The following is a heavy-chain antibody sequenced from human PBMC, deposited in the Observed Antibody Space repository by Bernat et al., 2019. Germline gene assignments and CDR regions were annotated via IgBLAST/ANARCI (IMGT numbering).Heavy chain of an antibody. V-gene: IGHV3-74*01. D-gene: IGHD1-26*01. J-gene: IGHJ4*02. CDR3: ARDFAEDSGSFSFDY. Sequence: EVQLVESGGGVVQPGGSLRLSCAASGFSFSTYWMHWVRQAPGEGLVWLSRINTDGTYTTDADSVRDRFTISRDNAKNTLYLQMSSLRAEDTAFYYCARDFAEDSGSFSFDYWGQGTLVTVSS. CDR2: INTDGTYT. CDR1: GFSFSTYW.